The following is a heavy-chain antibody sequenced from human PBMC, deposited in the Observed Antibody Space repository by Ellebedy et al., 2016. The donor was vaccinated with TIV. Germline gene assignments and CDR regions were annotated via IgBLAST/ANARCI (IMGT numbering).Heavy chain of an antibody. V-gene: IGHV3-7*01. CDR2: IRQEGDEI. CDR1: GFNFRSYW. D-gene: IGHD4-17*01. CDR3: ARRASYGDYAVQVNPWFDP. J-gene: IGHJ5*02. Sequence: GGSLRLSCAASGFNFRSYWMTWARQAPGKGLEWVAKIRQEGDEIYYVESVKGRFTISRDNAKNSLFLQMNSLRDEDTAVYYCARRASYGDYAVQVNPWFDPWGQGTLVTVSS.